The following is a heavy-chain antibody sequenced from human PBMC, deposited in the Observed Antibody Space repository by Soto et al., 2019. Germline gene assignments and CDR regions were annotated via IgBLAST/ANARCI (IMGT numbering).Heavy chain of an antibody. CDR3: AREAPEYSSGWYYFAY. Sequence: ASVKVSCKASGYTFTSYGISWVRQAPGQGLEWMGWISAYNGNTNYAQKLQGRVTMTTDTSTSTAYMELRSLRSDDTAVYYCAREAPEYSSGWYYFAYWGQGTLVTVS. CDR1: GYTFTSYG. CDR2: ISAYNGNT. J-gene: IGHJ4*02. V-gene: IGHV1-18*01. D-gene: IGHD6-19*01.